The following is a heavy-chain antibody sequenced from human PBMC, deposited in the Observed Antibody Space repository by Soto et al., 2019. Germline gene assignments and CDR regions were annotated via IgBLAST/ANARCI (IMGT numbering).Heavy chain of an antibody. Sequence: QVQLVESGGGVVQPGRSLRLSCAASGFTFSSYGMHWVRQAPGKGLEWVAVIWYDGGEQYYADSVKGRFTISRDNSKNTLYLQMNSLSAEDTAVYYCARYVSSRYNNWLDPWGQGTLVTVSS. CDR1: GFTFSSYG. CDR3: ARYVSSRYNNWLDP. V-gene: IGHV3-33*01. J-gene: IGHJ5*02. CDR2: IWYDGGEQ. D-gene: IGHD6-13*01.